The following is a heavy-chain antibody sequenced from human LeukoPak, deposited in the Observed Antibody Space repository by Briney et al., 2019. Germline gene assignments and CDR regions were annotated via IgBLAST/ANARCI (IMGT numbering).Heavy chain of an antibody. CDR3: AREVAARQERISPLDY. CDR2: IIPILGIA. D-gene: IGHD6-6*01. CDR1: GGTFSNYA. V-gene: IGHV1-69*04. J-gene: IGHJ4*02. Sequence: SVKVSCKASGGTFSNYAISWVRQAPGQGLEWMGRIIPILGIANYAQKFQGRVTITADKSTSTAYMELSSLRSEDTAVYYCAREVAARQERISPLDYWGQGTLVTVSS.